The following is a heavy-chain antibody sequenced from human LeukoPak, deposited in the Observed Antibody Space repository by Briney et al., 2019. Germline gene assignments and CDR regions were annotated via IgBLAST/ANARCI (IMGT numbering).Heavy chain of an antibody. D-gene: IGHD3-22*01. Sequence: ASVEVSCKASGGTFSSYAISWVRQAPGQGLEWMGGIIPIFGTANYAQKFQGRVTITADESTSTAYMELSSLRSEDTAVYYCARYGDSSGYFGSDYWGQGTLVTVSS. CDR2: IIPIFGTA. V-gene: IGHV1-69*13. J-gene: IGHJ4*02. CDR3: ARYGDSSGYFGSDY. CDR1: GGTFSSYA.